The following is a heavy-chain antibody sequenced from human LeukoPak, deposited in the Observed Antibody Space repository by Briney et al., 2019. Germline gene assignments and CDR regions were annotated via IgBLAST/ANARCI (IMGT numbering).Heavy chain of an antibody. Sequence: SETLSLTCTVSGGSVSSGSYYWSWIRQPPGEGLEWIGYIYYSGSTNYNPSLKSRVTISVDTSKNQFSLKLSSVTAADTAVYYCARDVSYSSGWYADSWGQGTLVTVSS. CDR2: IYYSGST. V-gene: IGHV4-61*01. J-gene: IGHJ5*01. CDR1: GGSVSSGSYY. D-gene: IGHD6-19*01. CDR3: ARDVSYSSGWYADS.